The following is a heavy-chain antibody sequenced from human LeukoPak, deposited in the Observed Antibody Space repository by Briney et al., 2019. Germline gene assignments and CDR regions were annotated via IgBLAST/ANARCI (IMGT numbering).Heavy chain of an antibody. CDR1: GGTFSSYA. CDR3: ARDYGRGAYRSFDY. Sequence: GASVKVSCKASGGTFSSYAISWVRQAPGQGLEWMGGIIPIFGTANYAQKFQGRVTITADESTSTAYMELSSLRSEDTAVYYCARDYGRGAYRSFDYWGQGTLVTVSS. V-gene: IGHV1-69*13. D-gene: IGHD4-17*01. CDR2: IIPIFGTA. J-gene: IGHJ4*02.